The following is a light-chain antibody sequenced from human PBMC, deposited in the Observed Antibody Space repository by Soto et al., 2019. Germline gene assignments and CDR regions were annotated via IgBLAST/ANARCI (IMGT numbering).Light chain of an antibody. CDR2: DAS. CDR1: QSISSW. CDR3: QQYNSYSLT. Sequence: IQMSQSPSTLSASVGDRVTITCRASQSISSWLAWYQQKPGKAPKLLIYDASSLESGVPSRFSGSGSGTEFTLTISSLQPDDFATYYCQQYNSYSLTFGGGTKVDIK. J-gene: IGKJ4*01. V-gene: IGKV1-5*01.